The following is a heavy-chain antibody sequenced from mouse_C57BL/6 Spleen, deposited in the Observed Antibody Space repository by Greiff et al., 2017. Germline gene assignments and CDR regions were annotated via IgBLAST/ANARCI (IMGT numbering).Heavy chain of an antibody. J-gene: IGHJ1*03. V-gene: IGHV1-85*01. Sequence: VQVVESGPELVKPGASVKLSCKASGYTFTSYDINWVKQRPGQGLEWIGWIYPRGGSTKYNEKFKGKATLTVDTSSSTAYMELHSLTSEDSAVYFCARRSYWYFDVWGTGTTVTVSS. CDR1: GYTFTSYD. CDR3: ARRSYWYFDV. CDR2: IYPRGGST.